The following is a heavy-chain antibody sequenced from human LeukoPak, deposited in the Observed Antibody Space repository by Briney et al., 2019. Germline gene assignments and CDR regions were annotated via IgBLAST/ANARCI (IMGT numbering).Heavy chain of an antibody. CDR1: GYTFTSYA. CDR2: IIPILGIA. D-gene: IGHD6-19*01. Sequence: ASVKVSCKASGYTFTSYAMNWVRQAPGQGLEWMGRIIPILGIANYAQKFQGRVTITADKSTSTAYMELSSLRSEDTAVYYCASQGYSSGWYWFDPWGQGTLVTVSS. J-gene: IGHJ5*02. V-gene: IGHV1-69*04. CDR3: ASQGYSSGWYWFDP.